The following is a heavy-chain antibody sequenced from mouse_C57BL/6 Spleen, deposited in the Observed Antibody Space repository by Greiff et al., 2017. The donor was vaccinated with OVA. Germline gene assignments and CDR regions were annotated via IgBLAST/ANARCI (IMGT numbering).Heavy chain of an antibody. CDR3: ARGDYYGPAWFAY. CDR1: GYTFTSYW. D-gene: IGHD2-1*01. J-gene: IGHJ3*01. CDR2: IYPGSGST. V-gene: IGHV1-55*01. Sequence: QVQLQQPGAELVKPGASVKMSCKASGYTFTSYWITWVKQRPGQGLEWIGDIYPGSGSTNYNEKFKSKATLTVDTSSSTAYMQLSSLTSEDAAVYYWARGDYYGPAWFAYWGQGTLVTVSA.